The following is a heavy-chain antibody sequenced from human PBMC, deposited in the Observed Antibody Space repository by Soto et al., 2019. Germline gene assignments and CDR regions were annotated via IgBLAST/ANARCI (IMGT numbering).Heavy chain of an antibody. J-gene: IGHJ4*02. D-gene: IGHD6-13*01. CDR1: GYTFTSYG. CDR3: ARWYSSSWYGGGDFDY. CDR2: ISAYNGNT. Sequence: QVQLVQSGAEVKKPGASVKVSCKASGYTFTSYGISWVRQAPGQGLEWMGWISAYNGNTNYAQKLQGRLTMTTDTSTSTAYMERRGLGSDDTAVYYCARWYSSSWYGGGDFDYWGQGTLVTVSS. V-gene: IGHV1-18*01.